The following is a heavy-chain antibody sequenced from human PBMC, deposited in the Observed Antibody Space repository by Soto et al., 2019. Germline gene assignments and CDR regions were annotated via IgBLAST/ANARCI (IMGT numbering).Heavy chain of an antibody. CDR2: INHSGST. CDR1: GGSFSGYY. CDR3: ARLGGYCSSARCYGYYGMDV. J-gene: IGHJ6*02. D-gene: IGHD2-2*01. Sequence: SETLSLTCAVYGGSFSGYYWSWIRQPPGKGLEWIGEINHSGSTNYNPSLKSRVTISVDTSKNQFSLKLSSVTAADTAVYYCARLGGYCSSARCYGYYGMDVWGQGTTVTVSS. V-gene: IGHV4-34*01.